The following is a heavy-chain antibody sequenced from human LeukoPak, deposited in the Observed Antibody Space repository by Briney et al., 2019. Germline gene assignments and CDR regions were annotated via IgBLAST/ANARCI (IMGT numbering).Heavy chain of an antibody. J-gene: IGHJ4*02. CDR2: INSDGGST. CDR3: VHNTSRSSFDY. D-gene: IGHD6-13*01. V-gene: IGHV3-74*01. Sequence: GGSLRLSCAASGFSVSNNYMSWVRQVPGKGLVWVSRINSDGGSTSYADSVKGRFTISRDNAKNTLYLQMNSLRAEDTAVYYCVHNTSRSSFDYWGQGTLVTVSS. CDR1: GFSVSNNY.